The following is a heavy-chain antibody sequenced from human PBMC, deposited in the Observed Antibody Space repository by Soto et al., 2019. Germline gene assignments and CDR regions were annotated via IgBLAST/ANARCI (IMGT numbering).Heavy chain of an antibody. V-gene: IGHV4-39*01. J-gene: IGHJ5*02. Sequence: LSLPCTVSGGSISSSSYYWGWIRQPPGKGLEWIGSIYYSGSTYYNPSLKSRVTISVDTSKNQFSLKLSSVTAADTAVYYCARPIPGYSSSWYGGNWFDPWGQGTRGTV. CDR1: GGSISSSSYY. CDR2: IYYSGST. D-gene: IGHD6-13*01. CDR3: ARPIPGYSSSWYGGNWFDP.